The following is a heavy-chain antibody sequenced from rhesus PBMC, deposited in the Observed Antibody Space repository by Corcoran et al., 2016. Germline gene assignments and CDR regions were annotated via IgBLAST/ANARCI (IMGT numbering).Heavy chain of an antibody. CDR2: IYGSSTST. CDR1: GGSISDSYR. D-gene: IGHD6-25*01. V-gene: IGHV4S10*01. Sequence: QVQLQESGPGVVKHAETLSLTCAVAGGSISDSYRWSRIRQPPGKGLKWIGYIYGSSTSTHYNPSLNSRVTISKDTSNNQFTWKLSSVTAADTAVYYCASVLAGDWVQGVLVTVSS. J-gene: IGHJ4*01. CDR3: ASVLAGD.